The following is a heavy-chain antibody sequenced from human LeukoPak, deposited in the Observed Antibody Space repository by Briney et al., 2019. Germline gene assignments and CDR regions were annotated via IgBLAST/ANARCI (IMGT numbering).Heavy chain of an antibody. CDR3: EKEPSV. Sequence: PSETLSLTCSVSGDSIINYYWSWIRQSPEKGLEWMGYIYYTGTTKYNPSLESRVFMSVDTSKNQYSLRLRPVTVADTAVYYCEKEPSVWGQGILVTVSS. V-gene: IGHV4-59*01. CDR1: GDSIINYY. CDR2: IYYTGTT. J-gene: IGHJ4*02.